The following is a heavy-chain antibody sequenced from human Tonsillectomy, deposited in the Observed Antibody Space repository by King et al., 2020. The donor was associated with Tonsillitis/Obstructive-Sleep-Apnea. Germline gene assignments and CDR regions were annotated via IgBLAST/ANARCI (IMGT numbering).Heavy chain of an antibody. CDR2: IKSKTDGGTT. CDR1: GFTFSNAW. CDR3: TRDYYDSSGYLVDY. J-gene: IGHJ4*02. V-gene: IGHV3-15*07. Sequence: VQLVESGGGLVKPGGSLRLSCAASGFTFSNAWMNWVRQAPGKGLEWVGRIKSKTDGGTTDYAAPVKGRFTISRDDSKNTLYLQMNSLKTEDTAVYYWTRDYYDSSGYLVDYWGQGTLVTVSS. D-gene: IGHD3-22*01.